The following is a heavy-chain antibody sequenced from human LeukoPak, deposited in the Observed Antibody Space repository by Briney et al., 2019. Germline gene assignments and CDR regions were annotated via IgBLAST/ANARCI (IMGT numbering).Heavy chain of an antibody. CDR3: ARQQHPLYYYGSGGMDV. CDR2: IYYSGST. V-gene: IGHV4-39*01. J-gene: IGHJ6*02. D-gene: IGHD3-10*01. Sequence: TASETLSLTCTVSGGSISSSSYYWGWIRQPPGKGLEWIGSIYYSGSTYYNPSLKSRVTISVDTSKNQFSLKLSSVTAADTAVYYCARQQHPLYYYGSGGMDVWGQGTTVTVSS. CDR1: GGSISSSSYY.